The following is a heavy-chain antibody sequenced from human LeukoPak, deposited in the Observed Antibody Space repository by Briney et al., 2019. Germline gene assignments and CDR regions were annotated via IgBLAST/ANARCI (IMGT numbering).Heavy chain of an antibody. D-gene: IGHD3-10*01. CDR1: GGSISSGSCY. J-gene: IGHJ4*02. CDR2: IYYNGNT. V-gene: IGHV4-39*01. CDR3: ARRGDY. Sequence: SETLSLTCTVSGGSISSGSCYWGWIRQPPGKGLEWIGAIYYNGNTYYNPSLKSRVSISADTSKNQFSLILRSVTVADTAVYYCARRGDYWGQGILVTVSS.